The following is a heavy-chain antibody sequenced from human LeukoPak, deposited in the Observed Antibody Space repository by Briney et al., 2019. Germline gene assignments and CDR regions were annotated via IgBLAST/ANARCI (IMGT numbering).Heavy chain of an antibody. D-gene: IGHD6-19*01. V-gene: IGHV3-23*01. CDR3: AKRGYSSGSLWFDP. CDR2: ISGSGGST. Sequence: SGGSLRLSCAASGFTFSSYAMSWVRQAPGKGLEWVSAISGSGGSTYYADSVKGRFTISRDNSKNTLYLQMNSLRAEDTAVYYCAKRGYSSGSLWFDPWGQGTLVTVSS. CDR1: GFTFSSYA. J-gene: IGHJ5*02.